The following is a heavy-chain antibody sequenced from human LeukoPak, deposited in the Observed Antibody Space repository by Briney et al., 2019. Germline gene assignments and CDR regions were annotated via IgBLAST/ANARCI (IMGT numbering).Heavy chain of an antibody. Sequence: GGSLRLSCAGSGFTFSSSWMSWVRQAPGKGLEWVANIKEDGSVKYYVDSVRGRFTISRDNVKNSLYLQMNSLRVEDTAVYFCTGNEVWGQGTLVTVSS. CDR3: TGNEV. CDR2: IKEDGSVK. CDR1: GFTFSSSW. J-gene: IGHJ4*02. V-gene: IGHV3-7*04.